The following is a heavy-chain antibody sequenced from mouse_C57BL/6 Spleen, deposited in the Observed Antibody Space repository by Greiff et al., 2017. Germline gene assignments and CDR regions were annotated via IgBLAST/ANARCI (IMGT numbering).Heavy chain of an antibody. CDR3: ARDGYDGKGFDY. D-gene: IGHD2-2*01. Sequence: EVQLQQSGPELVKPGASVKISCKASGYTFTDYYMNWVKQSHGKSLEWIGDINPNNGGTSYNQKFKGKATLTVDKSSIKAYMELRSLTSEDSAVYYCARDGYDGKGFDYWGQGTTLTVSS. CDR1: GYTFTDYY. J-gene: IGHJ2*01. CDR2: INPNNGGT. V-gene: IGHV1-26*01.